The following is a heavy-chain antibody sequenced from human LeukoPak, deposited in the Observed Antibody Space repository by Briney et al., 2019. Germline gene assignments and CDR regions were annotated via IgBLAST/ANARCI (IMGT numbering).Heavy chain of an antibody. CDR2: IWYDGSNK. CDR1: GFTFSSYG. D-gene: IGHD2-15*01. Sequence: GRSLRLSCAASGFTFSSYGMHWVRQAPGKGLEWVAVIWYDGSNKYYADSVKGRFTISRDNSKNTLYLRMNSLRAEDTAVYYRAKDAFGGSGWFDPWGQGTLVTVSS. V-gene: IGHV3-33*06. J-gene: IGHJ5*02. CDR3: AKDAFGGSGWFDP.